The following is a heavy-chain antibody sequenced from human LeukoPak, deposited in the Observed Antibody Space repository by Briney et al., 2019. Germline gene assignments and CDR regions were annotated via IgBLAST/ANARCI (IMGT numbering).Heavy chain of an antibody. CDR2: FFSDTGKT. CDR1: GFTFSSYA. Sequence: GGSLRLSCAASGFTFSSYAMSWVRQAPGKGLEWVSTFFSDTGKTDYADSVKGRFTISIDISKNVLYLQMNNLRVEDTAVYYCAKRGAGSGGLHHWGQGTLVPVSS. V-gene: IGHV3-23*05. D-gene: IGHD6-19*01. CDR3: AKRGAGSGGLHH. J-gene: IGHJ5*02.